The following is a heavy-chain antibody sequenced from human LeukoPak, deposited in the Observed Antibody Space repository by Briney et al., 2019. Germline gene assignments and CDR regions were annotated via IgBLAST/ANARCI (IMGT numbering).Heavy chain of an antibody. Sequence: TGGSLRFSCAASGFSFNRHWMSWIRQAPGKGLEWVATIRQDGGVTHYVASVTGRFIISRDNAKSSLTLQMNSLRAEDTAVYYCAKGLMVGATIKGGDYWGQGTLVTVSS. CDR1: GFSFNRHW. V-gene: IGHV3-7*03. CDR2: IRQDGGVT. CDR3: AKGLMVGATIKGGDY. J-gene: IGHJ4*02. D-gene: IGHD1-26*01.